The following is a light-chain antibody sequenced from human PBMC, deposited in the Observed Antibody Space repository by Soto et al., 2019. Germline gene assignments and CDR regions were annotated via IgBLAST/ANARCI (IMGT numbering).Light chain of an antibody. V-gene: IGKV3-20*01. CDR2: GAS. CDR1: QSISSNY. J-gene: IGKJ2*01. Sequence: EIVLTQSPGTLSLSPGERATLSCRASQSISSNYLAWFQQKPGQAPRLLIYGASNRATGIPDRFSGSGSATDFTLTISRLEPEDFAVYYCQQYGTSPPTYTFGQGTKLEIK. CDR3: QQYGTSPPTYT.